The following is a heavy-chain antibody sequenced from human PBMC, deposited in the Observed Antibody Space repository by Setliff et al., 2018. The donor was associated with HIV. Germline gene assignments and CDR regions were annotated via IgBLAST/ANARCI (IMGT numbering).Heavy chain of an antibody. CDR1: GGSISSGSYY. D-gene: IGHD5-12*01. J-gene: IGHJ4*02. V-gene: IGHV4-61*09. CDR2: IFTSGST. CDR3: ARMRLDGGYSYDY. Sequence: SETLSLPCTVSGGSISSGSYYWSWIRQPAGKGLDWVGHIFTSGSTNYNPSLKSRVTISVDTSKNLFSLKLSSVTAADTGVYYCARMRLDGGYSYDYWGQGTLVTVSS.